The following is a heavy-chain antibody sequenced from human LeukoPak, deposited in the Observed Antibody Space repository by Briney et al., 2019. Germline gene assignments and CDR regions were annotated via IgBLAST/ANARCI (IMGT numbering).Heavy chain of an antibody. V-gene: IGHV3-23*01. CDR2: ISPSSGT. CDR1: GFTSSSYA. D-gene: IGHD3-22*01. J-gene: IGHJ4*02. Sequence: TGGSLRLSCAASGFTSSSYAMRWVRQAPGKGLEWVSAISPSSGTFYADSVKGRFTISRDSSKNTLYLQMNSLRAEDTAVYYCARPQSSSGYYWPFDDWGQGTLVTVSS. CDR3: ARPQSSSGYYWPFDD.